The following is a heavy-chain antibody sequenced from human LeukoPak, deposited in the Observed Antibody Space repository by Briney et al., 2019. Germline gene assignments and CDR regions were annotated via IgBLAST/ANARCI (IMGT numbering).Heavy chain of an antibody. CDR3: ARDSSSWSEYGAFDI. V-gene: IGHV1-2*06. J-gene: IGHJ3*02. CDR1: GYTFTGYY. CDR2: INPNSGGT. Sequence: ASVKVSCKASGYTFTGYYMHWVRQAPGQGLEWMGRINPNSGGTNYAQKFQGRVTMTRDTSISTAYMGLSRLRSDDTAVYYCARDSSSWSEYGAFDIWGQGTMVTVSS. D-gene: IGHD6-13*01.